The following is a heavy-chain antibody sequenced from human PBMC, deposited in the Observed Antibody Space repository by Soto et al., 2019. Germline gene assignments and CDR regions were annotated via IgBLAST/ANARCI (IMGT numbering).Heavy chain of an antibody. J-gene: IGHJ4*02. CDR3: ARATFALTPDTGYYFDY. CDR1: RGSFSRYA. D-gene: IGHD2-8*02. Sequence: ASVKVSFTASRGSFSRYAISWVRQARGQGLEWMGGIIPIFGTANYAQKFQGRVTITADESTSTAYMEPSSLRSEDTAVYYCARATFALTPDTGYYFDYWGQGTLVTVSS. CDR2: IIPIFGTA. V-gene: IGHV1-69*01.